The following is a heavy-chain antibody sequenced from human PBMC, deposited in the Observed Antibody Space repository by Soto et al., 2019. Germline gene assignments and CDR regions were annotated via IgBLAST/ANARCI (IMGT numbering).Heavy chain of an antibody. CDR3: ARAPPYYYGSGSYYPDY. D-gene: IGHD3-10*01. CDR2: IYSSGST. Sequence: SETLSLTCAVYGGSFSGYYWSWIRQPPGKGLEWIGSIYSSGSTYYNPSLKSRVTISVDTSKNQFSLKLSSVTAADTAVYYCARAPPYYYGSGSYYPDYWGQGTLVTVSS. J-gene: IGHJ4*02. V-gene: IGHV4-34*01. CDR1: GGSFSGYY.